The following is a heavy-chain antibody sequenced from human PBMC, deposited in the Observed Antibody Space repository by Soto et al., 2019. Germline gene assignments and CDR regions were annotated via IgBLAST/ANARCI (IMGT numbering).Heavy chain of an antibody. Sequence: EVQLLESGGGLVHLGGSLRLSCEASGFTFSRFAMSWVRQTTGKGLEWVSTVSGPGGGTYYADYVKGRFTISRDNFKSAVHLQMNSLRAEDTAIYYCAKGKISTTTYTSFDSWGRGTLVSVSS. V-gene: IGHV3-23*01. D-gene: IGHD1-26*01. CDR3: AKGKISTTTYTSFDS. CDR2: VSGPGGGT. J-gene: IGHJ5*01. CDR1: GFTFSRFA.